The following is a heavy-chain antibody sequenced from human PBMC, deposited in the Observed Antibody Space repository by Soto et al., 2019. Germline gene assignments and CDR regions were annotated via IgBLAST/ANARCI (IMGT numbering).Heavy chain of an antibody. Sequence: QGQMVQSGDEVKKPGASVKVSCKASGYTFSSYGITWVRQAPGQGLECMGWINGYNGDTNYAQKFQGIATMTTDTSTSTAYMELRSLRSDDTAVYYCAKVSNTWYHYYGMDVWGQGTTVTVSS. V-gene: IGHV1-18*04. D-gene: IGHD2-2*01. CDR2: INGYNGDT. CDR3: AKVSNTWYHYYGMDV. J-gene: IGHJ6*02. CDR1: GYTFSSYG.